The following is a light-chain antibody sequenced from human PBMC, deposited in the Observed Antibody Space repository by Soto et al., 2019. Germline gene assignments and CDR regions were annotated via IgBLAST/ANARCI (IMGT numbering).Light chain of an antibody. CDR3: QKRSNSTLT. J-gene: IGKJ5*01. CDR2: DAS. CDR1: KSVSRY. Sequence: VLTQSPARLFWSSGESASLPCRASKSVSRYLAWYKQKPGKAPRLLIYDASNRATGIPDRLSGSGSGTDFTLTFSRLHPEDVEVYYCQKRSNSTLTCGQGTRLEIK. V-gene: IGKV3-11*01.